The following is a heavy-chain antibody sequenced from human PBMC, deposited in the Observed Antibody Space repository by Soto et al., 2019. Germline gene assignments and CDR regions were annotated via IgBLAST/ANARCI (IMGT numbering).Heavy chain of an antibody. J-gene: IGHJ4*02. CDR2: IYSGGYT. D-gene: IGHD3-10*01. CDR1: GFTVSNNY. V-gene: IGHV3-53*01. Sequence: EVQLVESGGGLIQPGGSLRLSCAVSGFTVSNNYMSWVRQAPGKGLEGVSVIYSGGYTAYGDSVKGRFTISRDNSNNPLYLKMNSLGPADPPVFYCPTRPGGGGYWGQGTLVTVSS. CDR3: PTRPGGGGY.